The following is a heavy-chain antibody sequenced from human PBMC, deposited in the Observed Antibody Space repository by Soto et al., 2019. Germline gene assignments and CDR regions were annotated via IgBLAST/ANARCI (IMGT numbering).Heavy chain of an antibody. Sequence: SETLSLTCTVSGGSISSGGYYWSWIRQHPGKGLEWIGYIYYSGSTYYNPSLKSRVTISVDTSKNQFSLKLSSVTAADTAVYYCARGSDFSSTSSNNYYFDYWGQGTLVTVSS. CDR1: GGSISSGGYY. J-gene: IGHJ4*02. CDR2: IYYSGST. D-gene: IGHD2-2*01. V-gene: IGHV4-31*03. CDR3: ARGSDFSSTSSNNYYFDY.